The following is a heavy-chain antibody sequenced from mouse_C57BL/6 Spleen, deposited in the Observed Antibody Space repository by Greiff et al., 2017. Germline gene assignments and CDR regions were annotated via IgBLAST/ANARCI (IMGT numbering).Heavy chain of an antibody. CDR1: GYAFTNYL. CDR3: ARGYYGSSHWYFDV. CDR2: INPGSGGT. D-gene: IGHD1-1*01. V-gene: IGHV1-54*01. J-gene: IGHJ1*03. Sequence: VKLMESGAELVRPGTSVKVSCKASGYAFTNYLIEWVKQRPGQGLEWIGVINPGSGGTNYNEKFKGKATLTADKSSSTAYMQLSSLTSEDSAVYFCARGYYGSSHWYFDVWGTGTTVTVSS.